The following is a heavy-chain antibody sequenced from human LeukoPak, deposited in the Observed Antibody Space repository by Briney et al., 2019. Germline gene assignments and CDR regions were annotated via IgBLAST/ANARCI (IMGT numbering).Heavy chain of an antibody. V-gene: IGHV3-23*01. Sequence: GGSLTLSCPASGFTFSNYGMNWVRQAPGEGLDWFPIITSGVGIPYCADSVKGRFTISRDNSRNTLYLRMNSLRAEDTAVYYCAKGDYYDLDYWVQGTLVTVSS. D-gene: IGHD3-22*01. J-gene: IGHJ4*02. CDR3: AKGDYYDLDY. CDR1: GFTFSNYG. CDR2: ITSGVGIP.